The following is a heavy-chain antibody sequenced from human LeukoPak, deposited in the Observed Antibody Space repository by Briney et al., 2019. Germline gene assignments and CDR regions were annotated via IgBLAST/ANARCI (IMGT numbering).Heavy chain of an antibody. J-gene: IGHJ4*02. V-gene: IGHV5-51*01. D-gene: IGHD5-18*01. CDR1: GYSFTSYW. CDR2: IYPGDSDT. Sequence: GESLKISCKGSGYSFTSYWIGWVRQMPGKGLEWMGIIYPGDSDTRYSPSFQGQVTISADKSISTAYLQWSSLKASDTAMYYCARSSSARRGYSYGYDYWGQGTLVTVSS. CDR3: ARSSSARRGYSYGYDY.